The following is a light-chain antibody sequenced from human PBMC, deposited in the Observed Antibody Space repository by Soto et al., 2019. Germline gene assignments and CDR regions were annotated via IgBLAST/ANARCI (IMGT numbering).Light chain of an antibody. CDR1: QSLDNY. J-gene: IGKJ2*01. CDR3: QQRGSWPPYS. V-gene: IGKV3-11*01. Sequence: EIVLTQSPATLSLSPGERATLSCRASQSLDNYLAWYQQKPGQAPRLLIYDTSNRATGIPARFSGSGSGTDFTLTITSLEHEDFAVYYCQQRGSWPPYSFGQGTKLEIK. CDR2: DTS.